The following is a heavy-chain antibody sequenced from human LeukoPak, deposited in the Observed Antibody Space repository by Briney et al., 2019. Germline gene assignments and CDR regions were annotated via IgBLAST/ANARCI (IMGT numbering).Heavy chain of an antibody. Sequence: SETLSLTCTVSGGSISSGSYYWGWIRQPAGKGLEWIGHIYSSGSTNYNPSPKSRVTISVDTSKNQFSLKLSSVTAADTAVYYCAREKVLMVRGALLDAFDIWGQGTMVTVSS. J-gene: IGHJ3*02. CDR1: GGSISSGSYY. V-gene: IGHV4-61*09. CDR2: IYSSGST. D-gene: IGHD3-10*01. CDR3: AREKVLMVRGALLDAFDI.